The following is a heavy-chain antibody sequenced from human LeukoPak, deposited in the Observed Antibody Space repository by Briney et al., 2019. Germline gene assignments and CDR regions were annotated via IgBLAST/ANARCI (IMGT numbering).Heavy chain of an antibody. Sequence: SETLSLTCAVYGGSFSGYYWSWIRQPPGKGLEWIGEINHSGSTNYNPSLKSRVTISVDTSKNQFSLKLSSVTAADTAVYYCAGLAWYYGMDVWGQGTTVTVSS. CDR3: AGLAWYYGMDV. CDR1: GGSFSGYY. V-gene: IGHV4-34*01. J-gene: IGHJ6*02. CDR2: INHSGST.